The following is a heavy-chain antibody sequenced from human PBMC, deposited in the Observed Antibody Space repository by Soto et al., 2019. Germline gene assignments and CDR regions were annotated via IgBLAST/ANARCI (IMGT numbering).Heavy chain of an antibody. Sequence: GASVKVSWKASGYTFTSYYMHWVRQAPGQGLEWMGIINPSGGSTSYAQKFQGRVTMTRDTSTSTVYMELSSLRSEDTAVYYCARVIERFYYDSSGPSDAFDIWGQGTMVTVSS. CDR1: GYTFTSYY. J-gene: IGHJ3*02. CDR3: ARVIERFYYDSSGPSDAFDI. V-gene: IGHV1-46*01. CDR2: INPSGGST. D-gene: IGHD3-22*01.